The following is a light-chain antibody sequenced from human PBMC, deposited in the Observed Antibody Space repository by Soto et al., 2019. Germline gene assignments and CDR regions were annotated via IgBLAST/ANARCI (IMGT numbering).Light chain of an antibody. CDR2: GVS. Sequence: EIVLTQSPGTLSLSPGERATLSCRASQSVSSYLAWYQQRPGQTPRLLIYGVSNRATGIPDRFSGSGSGTDFTLTISRMATQDFAVYYCQQYVTSPLTFGGGTKVDIQ. J-gene: IGKJ4*01. CDR3: QQYVTSPLT. V-gene: IGKV3-20*01. CDR1: QSVSSY.